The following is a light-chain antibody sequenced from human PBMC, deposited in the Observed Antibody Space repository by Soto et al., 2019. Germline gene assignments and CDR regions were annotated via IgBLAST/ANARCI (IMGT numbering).Light chain of an antibody. CDR1: QSVSSSY. CDR2: GAS. J-gene: IGKJ1*01. CDR3: QQYGSSPLT. V-gene: IGKV3-20*01. Sequence: EIVLTQSPGTLALSPGGRATLSCRASQSVSSSYLAWYQQKPGQAPRLLIYGASSRATGIPDRFSGSGSGTDFTLTISRLEPEDFAVYYCQQYGSSPLTFGQGTKVE.